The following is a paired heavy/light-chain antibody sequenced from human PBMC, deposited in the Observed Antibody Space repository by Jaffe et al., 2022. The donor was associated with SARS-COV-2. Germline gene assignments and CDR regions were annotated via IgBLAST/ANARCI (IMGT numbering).Heavy chain of an antibody. D-gene: IGHD3-10*01. CDR1: GFTFSDHY. CDR3: AMIYGSGSSYKASDY. Sequence: EVQLVESGGGLVQPGGSLRLSCTASGFTFSDHYMDWVRQAPGKGLEWVGRVRNKAKSYTTEYAASVKGRFAISTDDSKNSLNLQMNSLKTEDTAVYYCAMIYGSGSSYKASDYWGQGTLVTVSS. V-gene: IGHV3-72*01. J-gene: IGHJ4*02. CDR2: VRNKAKSYTT.
Light chain of an antibody. CDR1: QGIRND. J-gene: IGKJ5*01. CDR2: AAS. CDR3: LQYNNYPIT. V-gene: IGKV1-17*01. Sequence: DIQMTQSPSSLSASVGDRVTITCRASQGIRNDLGWYQQKPGKAPKRLIYAASSLQSGVPSRFSGSGSGTEFTLTISSLQPEDFATYYCLQYNNYPITFGQGTRLEIK.